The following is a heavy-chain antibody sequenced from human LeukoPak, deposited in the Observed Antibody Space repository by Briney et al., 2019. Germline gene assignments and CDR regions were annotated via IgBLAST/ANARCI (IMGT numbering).Heavy chain of an antibody. V-gene: IGHV3-33*01. CDR3: ARDSYSGSYRLFDY. D-gene: IGHD1-26*01. CDR2: IWYDGSNK. Sequence: GRSLRLSCAASGFTFSSYGMHWVRQAPGKGLEWVAVIWYDGSNKYYADSVKGRFTISRDNSKNTLYLQMNSLRAEDTAVYYCARDSYSGSYRLFDYWGQGTLVTVSS. CDR1: GFTFSSYG. J-gene: IGHJ4*02.